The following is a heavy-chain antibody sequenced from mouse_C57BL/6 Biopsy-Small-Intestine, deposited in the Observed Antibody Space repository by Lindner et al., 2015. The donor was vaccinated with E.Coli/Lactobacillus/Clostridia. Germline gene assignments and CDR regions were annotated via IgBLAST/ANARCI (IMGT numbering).Heavy chain of an antibody. Sequence: VQLQESGPELVKPGASVKMSCKASGYAFTSSWINWVKQRPGKGLEWIGRIYPGDGDTTYNGKFKDKATLTADKSSSTAYMQLSSLTSEDSAVYFCARWVYFDYWGRRHHSHSLL. J-gene: IGHJ2*01. CDR1: GYAFTSSW. CDR3: ARWVYFDY. CDR2: IYPGDGDT. V-gene: IGHV1-82*01.